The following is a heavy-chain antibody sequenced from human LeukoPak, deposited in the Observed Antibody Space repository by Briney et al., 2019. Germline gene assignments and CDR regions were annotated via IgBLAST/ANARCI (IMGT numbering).Heavy chain of an antibody. D-gene: IGHD1-26*01. J-gene: IGHJ4*02. Sequence: PSETLSLTCTVSGGSISSSSYYWGWIRQPPGKGLEWIGSIYYSGSTYYNPSLKSRVTISVDTSKNQFSLKLSSVTAADTAVYYCARTGATTLHYFDYWGQGTLVTVSS. CDR2: IYYSGST. CDR1: GGSISSSSYY. CDR3: ARTGATTLHYFDY. V-gene: IGHV4-39*01.